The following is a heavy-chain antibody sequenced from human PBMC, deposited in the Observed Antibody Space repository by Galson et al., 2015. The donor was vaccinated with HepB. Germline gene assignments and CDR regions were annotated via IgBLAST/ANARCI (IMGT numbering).Heavy chain of an antibody. J-gene: IGHJ6*02. CDR2: ISYEGSSK. V-gene: IGHV3-30*04. CDR1: GFIFSRNA. D-gene: IGHD2-15*01. CDR3: ATVGFSGDTWYFDYYGMDV. Sequence: SLRLSCAASGFIFSRNAMHWVRQAPGKGLEWVALISYEGSSKYYADSVKGRFTISRDNSKNTLYLQMNSLRGDDTAVYYCATVGFSGDTWYFDYYGMDVWGQGTTVIVSS.